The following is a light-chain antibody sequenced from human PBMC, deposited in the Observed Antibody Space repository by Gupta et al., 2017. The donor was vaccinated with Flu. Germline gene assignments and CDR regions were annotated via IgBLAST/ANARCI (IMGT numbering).Light chain of an antibody. J-gene: IGLJ1*01. V-gene: IGLV2-11*01. CDR3: SSHAGRVTWV. CDR2: DVT. CDR1: SSDVGSSNR. Sequence: QAAPTQPRSVSGSPGQSVTISGTGTSSDVGSSNRVSWYQQRPGKAPKLILYDVTERPSGVPDRFSGSKSGNTASLSISGLQADEESDYYYSSHAGRVTWVFGTGTTVTVL.